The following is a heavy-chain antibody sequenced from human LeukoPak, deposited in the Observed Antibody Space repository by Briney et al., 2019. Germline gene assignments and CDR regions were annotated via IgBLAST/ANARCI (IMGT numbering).Heavy chain of an antibody. CDR3: ARERVGGYNY. D-gene: IGHD5-18*01. V-gene: IGHV4-38-2*02. J-gene: IGHJ4*02. CDR2: LYHSGST. CDR1: GYSISSGFY. Sequence: PSEPLSHTHSVSGYSISSGFYWGWVPQPPGKGLEWIGSLYHSGSTYYNPSLKSRVTISVDTSKNQFSLKLSSVTAADTAVYYCARERVGGYNYWGQGTLVTVSS.